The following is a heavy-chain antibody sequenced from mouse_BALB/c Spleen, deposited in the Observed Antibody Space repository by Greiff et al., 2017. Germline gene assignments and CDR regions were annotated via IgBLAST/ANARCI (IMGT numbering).Heavy chain of an antibody. J-gene: IGHJ4*01. CDR3: ARLRSYAMDY. CDR1: GYTFTDYA. V-gene: IGHV1S137*01. CDR2: ISTYYGDA. Sequence: QVQLQQSGAELVRPGVSVKISCKGSGYTFTDYAMHWVKQSHAKSLEWIGVISTYYGDASYNQKFKGKATMTVDKSSSTAYMELARLTSEDSAIYYCARLRSYAMDYWGQGTSVTVSS. D-gene: IGHD2-12*01.